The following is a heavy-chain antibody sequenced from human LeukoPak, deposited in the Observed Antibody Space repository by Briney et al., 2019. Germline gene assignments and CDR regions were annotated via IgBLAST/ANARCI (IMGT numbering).Heavy chain of an antibody. D-gene: IGHD4-17*01. V-gene: IGHV4-4*07. Sequence: SETLSLTCTVSGGSISSYYWSWIRQPAGKGLEWIGRIYTSGSTNYNPSLKSRVTMSVDTSKNQFSLKLSSVTAADTAVYYCARDIRTTVTTWFDPWGRGTLVTVSS. CDR2: IYTSGST. CDR3: ARDIRTTVTTWFDP. J-gene: IGHJ5*02. CDR1: GGSISSYY.